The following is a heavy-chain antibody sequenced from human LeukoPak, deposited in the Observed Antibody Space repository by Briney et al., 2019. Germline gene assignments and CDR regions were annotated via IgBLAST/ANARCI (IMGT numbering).Heavy chain of an antibody. D-gene: IGHD6-19*01. J-gene: IGHJ4*02. Sequence: PSETLSLTCTVSGGSISSSSYYWGWIRQPPGKGLEWIGSIYYSGSTYYNPSLKSRVTISVDTSKNQFSLKLSSVTAADTAVYYCARVGIAVAGVFDYWGQGTLVTVSS. CDR1: GGSISSSSYY. CDR3: ARVGIAVAGVFDY. V-gene: IGHV4-39*07. CDR2: IYYSGST.